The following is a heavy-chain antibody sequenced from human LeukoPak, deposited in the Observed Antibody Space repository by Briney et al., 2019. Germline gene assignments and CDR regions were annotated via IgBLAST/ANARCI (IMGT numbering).Heavy chain of an antibody. CDR3: ARDGYCSSTSCSGLNWFDP. D-gene: IGHD2-2*01. V-gene: IGHV1-18*01. CDR2: ISAYNGNT. CDR1: GYTFSTYG. Sequence: ASVRVSCKASGYTFSTYGISWVRQAPGQGLEWMGWISAYNGNTNYAQKFQGRVTMTTDTSTSTAYMELRSLRSGDTAVYYCARDGYCSSTSCSGLNWFDPWGQGTLVTVSS. J-gene: IGHJ5*02.